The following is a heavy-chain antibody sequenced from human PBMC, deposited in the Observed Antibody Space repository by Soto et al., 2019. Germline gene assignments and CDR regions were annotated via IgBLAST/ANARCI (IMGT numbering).Heavy chain of an antibody. CDR3: ARDQRYFDWLSETNWFDP. V-gene: IGHV4-59*06. D-gene: IGHD3-9*01. CDR2: IYYSGST. J-gene: IGHJ5*02. Sequence: PSETLSLTCTVSGGSISSYYWSWIRQHPGKGLEWIGYIYYSGSTYYNPSLKSRVTISVDTSKNQFSLKLSSVTAADTAVYYCARDQRYFDWLSETNWFDPWGQGTLVTVSS. CDR1: GGSISSYY.